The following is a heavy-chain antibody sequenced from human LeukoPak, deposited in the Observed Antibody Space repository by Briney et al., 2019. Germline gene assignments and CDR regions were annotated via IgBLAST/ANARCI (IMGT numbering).Heavy chain of an antibody. J-gene: IGHJ4*02. Sequence: GGSLRLSCAASGFTFSSYSMNWVRQAPGKGLEWVSYIGSSSSSIYYADSVKGRFTISRDNAKNSLYLQMNSLRAEDTAVYYCARGYGSGYFSGVYWGQGTLVTVSS. CDR2: IGSSSSSI. V-gene: IGHV3-48*04. CDR1: GFTFSSYS. D-gene: IGHD2-15*01. CDR3: ARGYGSGYFSGVY.